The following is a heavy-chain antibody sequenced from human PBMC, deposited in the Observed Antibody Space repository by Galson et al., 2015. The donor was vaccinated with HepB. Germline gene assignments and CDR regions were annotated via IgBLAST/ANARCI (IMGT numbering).Heavy chain of an antibody. CDR2: IYYSGST. V-gene: IGHV4-31*03. CDR1: GGSISSGGYY. CDR3: AREGFWSGYSTYYFDY. Sequence: TLSLTCTVSGGSISSGGYYWSWIRQHPGKGLEWIGYIYYSGSTYYNPSLKSRVTISVDASKNQFSLKLSSVTAADTAVYYCAREGFWSGYSTYYFDYWGQGTLVTVSS. D-gene: IGHD3-3*01. J-gene: IGHJ4*02.